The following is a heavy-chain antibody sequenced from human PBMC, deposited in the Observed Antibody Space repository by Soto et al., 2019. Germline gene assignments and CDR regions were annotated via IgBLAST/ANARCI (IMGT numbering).Heavy chain of an antibody. CDR1: GGSISSSDYY. J-gene: IGHJ4*02. CDR2: IYYSGTT. V-gene: IGHV4-39*01. D-gene: IGHD1-7*01. Sequence: QLQLQESGPGLVKPSETLSLTCTVSGGSISSSDYYWGWIRQPPGKGLEWIGSIYYSGTTFYDPSLKSRLFMSVDTSKNQFSLRLSSVTAADTAMYFCARQARGTTWSDFDYWGLGTLVTVSS. CDR3: ARQARGTTWSDFDY.